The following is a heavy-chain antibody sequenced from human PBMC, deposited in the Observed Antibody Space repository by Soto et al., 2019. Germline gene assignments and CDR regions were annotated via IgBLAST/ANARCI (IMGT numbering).Heavy chain of an antibody. CDR3: ARRDYYGSGSYYNEDYYGMDV. Sequence: GEALRISCRASGYSFTSYWIGWVRQMPGKGLEWMGIIYPGDSDTRYSPSFQGQVTISADKSISTAYLQWSSLKASDTAMYYCARRDYYGSGSYYNEDYYGMDVWGQGTTVTVSS. J-gene: IGHJ6*02. CDR2: IYPGDSDT. D-gene: IGHD3-10*01. V-gene: IGHV5-51*01. CDR1: GYSFTSYW.